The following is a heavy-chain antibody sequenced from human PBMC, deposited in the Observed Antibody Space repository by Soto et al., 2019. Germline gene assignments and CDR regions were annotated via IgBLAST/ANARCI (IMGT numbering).Heavy chain of an antibody. J-gene: IGHJ6*02. V-gene: IGHV1-18*01. CDR2: ISPYNGHT. D-gene: IGHD2-2*01. Sequence: ASVKVSCKASGYSFTNYGISWVRRAPGQGLEWMGWISPYNGHTQFVERFQGRVTMTTDTSTKTAYMELRNLRSDDTAHYYCARDLTIVPATHPRLENYGMDVWGQGTTVTVSS. CDR3: ARDLTIVPATHPRLENYGMDV. CDR1: GYSFTNYG.